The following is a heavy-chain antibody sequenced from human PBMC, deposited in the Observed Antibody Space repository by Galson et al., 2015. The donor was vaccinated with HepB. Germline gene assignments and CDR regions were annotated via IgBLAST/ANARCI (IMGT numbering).Heavy chain of an antibody. CDR3: AKTRGQRTPLYYYGMDV. V-gene: IGHV3-30*18. CDR2: ISYDGSNK. CDR1: GFTFRSYG. D-gene: IGHD6-25*01. Sequence: SLRLSCAASGFTFRSYGMHWVRQAPGKGLEWVAGISYDGSNKYYADSVKGRFTISRDNSKNTLYLQMNSLRAEDTAVYYCAKTRGQRTPLYYYGMDVWGQGTTVTVSS. J-gene: IGHJ6*02.